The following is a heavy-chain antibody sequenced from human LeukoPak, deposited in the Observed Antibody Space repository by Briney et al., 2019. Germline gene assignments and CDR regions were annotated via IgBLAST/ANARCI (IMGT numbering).Heavy chain of an antibody. CDR3: ARGARSGWFRGDY. D-gene: IGHD6-19*01. J-gene: IGHJ4*02. CDR2: IWYDGSNR. CDR1: VFTFTTYC. Sequence: GGCLRLSCAASVFTFTTYCMHWVRHAPCKGLEWVVVIWYDGSNRYYAASVTGRFTISRDNSKNTLYLEMNRLRAEDTAVYYCARGARSGWFRGDYWGQGTLVTVSS. V-gene: IGHV3-33*01.